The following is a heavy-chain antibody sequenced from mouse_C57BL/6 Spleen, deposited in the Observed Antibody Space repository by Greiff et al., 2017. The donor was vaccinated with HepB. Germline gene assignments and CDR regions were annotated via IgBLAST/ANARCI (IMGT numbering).Heavy chain of an antibody. CDR2: IYPGGGYT. CDR1: GYTFTNYW. CDR3: ARGPIYYDYDGYAMDY. D-gene: IGHD2-4*01. J-gene: IGHJ4*01. Sequence: SGAELVRPGTSVKMSCKASGYTFTNYWIGWAKQRPGHGLEWIGDIYPGGGYTNYNEKFKGKATLTADKSSSTAYMQFSSLTSEDSAIYYCARGPIYYDYDGYAMDYWGQGTSVTVSS. V-gene: IGHV1-63*01.